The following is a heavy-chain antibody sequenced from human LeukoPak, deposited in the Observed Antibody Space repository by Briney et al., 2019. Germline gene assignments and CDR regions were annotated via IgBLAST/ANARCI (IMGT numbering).Heavy chain of an antibody. CDR1: GFTFSSYG. V-gene: IGHV3-30*03. Sequence: PGGSLRLSCAASGFTFSSYGMHWVRQAPGKGLEWVAVISYDGSNKYYADSVKGRFTISRDNSKNTLYLQMNSLRAEDTAVYYCARALLRYTTFFDYWGQGTLVTVSS. D-gene: IGHD3-16*02. CDR2: ISYDGSNK. CDR3: ARALLRYTTFFDY. J-gene: IGHJ4*02.